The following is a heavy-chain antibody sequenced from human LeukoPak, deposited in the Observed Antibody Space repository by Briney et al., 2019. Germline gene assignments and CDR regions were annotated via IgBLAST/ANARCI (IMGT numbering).Heavy chain of an antibody. CDR2: IKQDGSDK. J-gene: IGHJ4*02. CDR1: GFTFSSYW. CDR3: AREPSGDYFDY. Sequence: GGSLRLSCAASGFTFSSYWMSWVRQAPGKGLEWVANIKQDGSDKYYVDSVKGRFTISRDNAKTLLYLQINSLRAEDTAVYYCAREPSGDYFDYWGQGTLVAVSS. V-gene: IGHV3-7*03. D-gene: IGHD4-17*01.